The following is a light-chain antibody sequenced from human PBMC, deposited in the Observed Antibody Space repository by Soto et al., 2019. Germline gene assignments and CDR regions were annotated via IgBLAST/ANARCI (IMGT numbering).Light chain of an antibody. Sequence: EIVLTKSPATLSLSPGERATLSCRASQSVSNSLAWYQQKLGQAPRLLIYDASNRATGIPARFSGSGSGTDFNLTISSLGPEDYAVYYCQQRRNWPLLTFGGGTKVEIK. CDR1: QSVSNS. CDR2: DAS. V-gene: IGKV3-11*01. J-gene: IGKJ4*01. CDR3: QQRRNWPLLT.